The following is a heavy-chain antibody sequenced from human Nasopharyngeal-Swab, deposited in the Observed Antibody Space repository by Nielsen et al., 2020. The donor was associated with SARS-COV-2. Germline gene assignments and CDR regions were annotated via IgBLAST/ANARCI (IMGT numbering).Heavy chain of an antibody. CDR1: GFTFSDYY. CDR2: ITNSGTTT. CDR3: ARDAPSSRGAFDF. J-gene: IGHJ3*01. V-gene: IGHV3-11*01. Sequence: GESLKISCAASGFTFSDYYMSWIRQAPGKGLEWISYITNSGTTTYYADSVKGRFTVSGDSAKTSVYLQMNSLRAEDTAVYYCARDAPSSRGAFDFWGQGRMVTVSS. D-gene: IGHD6-13*01.